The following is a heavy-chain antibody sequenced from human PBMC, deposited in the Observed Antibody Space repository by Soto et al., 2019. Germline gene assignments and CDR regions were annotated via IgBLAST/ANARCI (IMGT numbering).Heavy chain of an antibody. CDR2: INHIGST. V-gene: IGHV4-34*01. J-gene: IGHJ6*03. Sequence: SETLSLTCAVYGGSFSGYYWSWIRQPPGKGLEWNGEINHIGSTNYNPSLKSRVTISVDTSKNQFSLKLSSVTAADTAVYYCARVWSGYYTAFYYYYYMDVWGKGTTVTVSS. D-gene: IGHD3-3*01. CDR1: GGSFSGYY. CDR3: ARVWSGYYTAFYYYYYMDV.